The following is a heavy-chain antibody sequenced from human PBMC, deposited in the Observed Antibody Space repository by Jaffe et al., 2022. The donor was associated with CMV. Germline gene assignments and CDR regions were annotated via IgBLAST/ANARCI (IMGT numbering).Heavy chain of an antibody. Sequence: EVQLLESGGGLVQPGGSLRLSCAASGFTFSSYAMSWVRQAPGKGLEWVSAISGSGGSTYYADSVKGRFTISRDNSKNTLYLQMNSLRAEDTAVYYCAKDRDFYYDSQGIYFDYWGQGTLVTVSS. CDR1: GFTFSSYA. CDR2: ISGSGGST. CDR3: AKDRDFYYDSQGIYFDY. V-gene: IGHV3-23*01. J-gene: IGHJ4*02. D-gene: IGHD3-22*01.